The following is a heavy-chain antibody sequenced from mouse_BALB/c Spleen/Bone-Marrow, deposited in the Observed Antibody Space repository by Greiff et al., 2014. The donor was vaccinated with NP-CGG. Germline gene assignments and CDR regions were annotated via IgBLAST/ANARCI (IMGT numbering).Heavy chain of an antibody. J-gene: IGHJ3*01. CDR1: GYTFTSYW. V-gene: IGHV1-7*01. D-gene: IGHD4-1*01. Sequence: VKLVESGAELAKPGASVKMSCKASGYTFTSYWMHWVKQRPGQGLEWIGYINPSTGYTDYNQKFKDKATLIADKSSSTAYMQLSSLTSEDSAVYYCARRLNWDWFAYWGQGTLVTVSA. CDR3: ARRLNWDWFAY. CDR2: INPSTGYT.